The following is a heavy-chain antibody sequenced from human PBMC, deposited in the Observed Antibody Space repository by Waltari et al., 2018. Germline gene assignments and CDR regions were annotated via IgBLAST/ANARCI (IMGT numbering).Heavy chain of an antibody. CDR1: GGSIHSTVYY. J-gene: IGHJ6*02. Sequence: QLQLQESGPGLVKPSETLSLTCTVSGGSIHSTVYYWAWIRQPPGKGLEWIGYIYDTGRTNYNPSLRSRVAMSIDTSNNKFSLKRSAVTAADTAVYFCARGHNYYGVAFWGQGTTVTVSS. CDR3: ARGHNYYGVAF. D-gene: IGHD3-10*01. CDR2: IYDTGRT. V-gene: IGHV4-39*02.